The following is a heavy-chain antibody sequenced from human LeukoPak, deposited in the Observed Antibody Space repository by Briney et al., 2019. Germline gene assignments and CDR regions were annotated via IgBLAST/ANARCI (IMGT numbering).Heavy chain of an antibody. Sequence: GGSLRLSCAASEFTFSSYAMHWVRQAPGKGLEWVAVISYDGSNKYYADSVKGRFTTSRDNSKNTLYLQMNSLRAEDTAVYYCARGQYFEDYWGQGTLVTVSS. CDR3: ARGQYFEDY. J-gene: IGHJ4*02. CDR1: EFTFSSYA. CDR2: ISYDGSNK. V-gene: IGHV3-30*04. D-gene: IGHD2/OR15-2a*01.